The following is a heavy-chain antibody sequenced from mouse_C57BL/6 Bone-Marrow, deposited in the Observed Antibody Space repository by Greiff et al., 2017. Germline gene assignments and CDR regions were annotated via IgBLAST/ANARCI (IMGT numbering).Heavy chain of an antibody. CDR1: GYTFTSYW. CDR3: ARGSSYGFAY. V-gene: IGHV1-69*01. Sequence: QVQLQQPGAELVMPGASVKLSCKASGYTFTSYWMHWVKQRPGQGLEWIGELDPSDSYTNYNQKFKGKSTLTVDKSSSTAYMQLSSLTSEDSAVYYCARGSSYGFAYWGQGTLVTVSA. CDR2: LDPSDSYT. D-gene: IGHD1-1*01. J-gene: IGHJ3*01.